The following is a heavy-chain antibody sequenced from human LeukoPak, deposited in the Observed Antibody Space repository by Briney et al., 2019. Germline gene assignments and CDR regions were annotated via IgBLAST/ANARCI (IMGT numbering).Heavy chain of an antibody. J-gene: IGHJ4*02. V-gene: IGHV1-2*06. CDR3: ARALYNWNDVGNDY. CDR2: INPNSGGT. CDR1: GYTFTDYY. D-gene: IGHD1-1*01. Sequence: ASVKVSCKASGYTFTDYYMHWVRQAPGQGLEWKGRINPNSGGTNYAQKFQDRVTMTRDTSSRTAYMELSTLRSDDTADYYCARALYNWNDVGNDYWGQGTLVTVSS.